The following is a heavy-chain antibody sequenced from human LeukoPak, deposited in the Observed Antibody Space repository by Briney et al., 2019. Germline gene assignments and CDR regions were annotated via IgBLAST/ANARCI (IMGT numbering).Heavy chain of an antibody. D-gene: IGHD3-10*01. CDR1: GDSISSTNYY. Sequence: PSETLSLTCTVPGDSISSTNYYWGWIRQPPGKGLEWIGTIYYSGDSYYNPSLKSRASISVDTSKNRFSLSVNSVTAADTAVYFCARGKLWFGEPHFDYWGQGTLVTVSS. J-gene: IGHJ4*02. CDR3: ARGKLWFGEPHFDY. CDR2: IYYSGDS. V-gene: IGHV4-39*02.